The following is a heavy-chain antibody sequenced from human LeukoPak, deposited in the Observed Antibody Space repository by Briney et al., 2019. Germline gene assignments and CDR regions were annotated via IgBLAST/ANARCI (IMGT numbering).Heavy chain of an antibody. J-gene: IGHJ4*02. CDR2: INPNSGGT. D-gene: IGHD6-25*01. CDR3: ARASRVGSPSGGGY. Sequence: ASVKVSCKASVYTFTGYYMHWVRQAPGQGLEWMGWINPNSGGTNYAQKLQGRVAMTRDTSISTAYMELSRLRSDDTAVYYCARASRVGSPSGGGYWGQGTLVTVSS. CDR1: VYTFTGYY. V-gene: IGHV1-2*02.